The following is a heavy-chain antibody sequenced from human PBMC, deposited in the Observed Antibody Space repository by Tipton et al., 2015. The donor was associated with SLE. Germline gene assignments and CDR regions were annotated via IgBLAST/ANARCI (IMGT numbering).Heavy chain of an antibody. Sequence: SLRLSCAASGFTFSSYSMNWVRQAPGRGLEWISHITGSSAVIYYADSVKGRFTISRDNANDSLYLQMNSLRAEDTAVYYCARDSYMGYSGNYGDYWGQGTLVTVSS. D-gene: IGHD3-22*01. CDR2: ITGSSAVI. CDR3: ARDSYMGYSGNYGDY. J-gene: IGHJ4*02. CDR1: GFTFSSYS. V-gene: IGHV3-48*01.